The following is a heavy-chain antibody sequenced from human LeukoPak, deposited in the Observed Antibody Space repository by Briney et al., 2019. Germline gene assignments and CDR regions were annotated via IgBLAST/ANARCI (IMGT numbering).Heavy chain of an antibody. CDR1: GGSISSYY. D-gene: IGHD4-17*01. Sequence: SETLSLTCTVSGGSISSYYWSWIRQPPGKGLEWIGYVYNNGITNYNPSLKSRVIMSGDTSKNQFSLRLTSVTAADTAVYYCARHMTPVTTFDPWGQGTLVTVSS. V-gene: IGHV4-59*08. CDR3: ARHMTPVTTFDP. CDR2: VYNNGIT. J-gene: IGHJ5*02.